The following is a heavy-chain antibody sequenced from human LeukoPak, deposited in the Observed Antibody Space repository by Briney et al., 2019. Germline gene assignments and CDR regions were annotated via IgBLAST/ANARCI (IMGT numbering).Heavy chain of an antibody. V-gene: IGHV3-53*01. CDR3: AREEGGSIAAAGFDY. CDR1: GFTFSSYG. D-gene: IGHD6-13*01. Sequence: QPGGSLRLSCAASGFTFSSYGMHWVRQAPGKGLEWVSVIYSGGSTYYADSVKGRFTISRDNSKNTLYLQMNSLRAEDTAVYYCAREEGGSIAAAGFDYWGQGTLVTVSS. J-gene: IGHJ4*02. CDR2: IYSGGST.